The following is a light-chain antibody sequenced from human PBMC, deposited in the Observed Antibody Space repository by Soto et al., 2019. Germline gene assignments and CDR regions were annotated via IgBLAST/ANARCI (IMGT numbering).Light chain of an antibody. V-gene: IGKV3D-15*01. Sequence: EILLTQSPVTLSLSPGERGTLSCRASQSVSNSYLAWYQQKPGQAPRLLIYGASSRATGIPARFSGSGSGTEFTLTISSLQSEDFAVYYCQQYNNWPPITFGQGTRLEIK. CDR1: QSVSNSY. CDR3: QQYNNWPPIT. J-gene: IGKJ5*01. CDR2: GAS.